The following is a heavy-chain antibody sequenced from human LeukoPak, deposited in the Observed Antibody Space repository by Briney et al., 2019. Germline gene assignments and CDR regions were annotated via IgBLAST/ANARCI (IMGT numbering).Heavy chain of an antibody. J-gene: IGHJ4*02. CDR3: ARHDL. CDR2: FYYSGYT. Sequence: SETLSLTCTVSGGAISSSGYYWGWIRQPPGKGLEWIVSFYYSGYTYYNPSLRSRVTISVDTSKNHFSLRVNSVTAADTAVYYCARHDLWGQGTLVTVCS. CDR1: GGAISSSGYY. V-gene: IGHV4-39*01.